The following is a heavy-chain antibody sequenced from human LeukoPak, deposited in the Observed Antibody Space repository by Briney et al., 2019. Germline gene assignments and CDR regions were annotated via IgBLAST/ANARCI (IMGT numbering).Heavy chain of an antibody. D-gene: IGHD3-9*01. CDR2: IYSGGAT. Sequence: GGSLRLSCAASGITVSTNYMSWVRQAPGKGLEWVSIIYSGGATFYADSVKGRFTISRENSKNTLWLQVNSLRAEDTAVYYCARLHYDVLTGPFDSWGQGTLVTVYS. CDR3: ARLHYDVLTGPFDS. V-gene: IGHV3-66*04. J-gene: IGHJ4*02. CDR1: GITVSTNY.